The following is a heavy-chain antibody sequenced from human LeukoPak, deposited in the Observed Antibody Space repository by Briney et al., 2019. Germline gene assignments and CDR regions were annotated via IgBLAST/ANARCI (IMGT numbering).Heavy chain of an antibody. CDR1: GFTLASYS. D-gene: IGHD2-15*01. CDR2: ISGSGNNV. Sequence: KPGGSLRLSCSPSGFTLASYSMSWVRQAPGKGLQWVSFISGSGNNVLYADSVKGRFTISRDNAENSLYLQMDSLRVEDTAVYYCARDAVQADTPFYFDIWGQGALVTVSS. CDR3: ARDAVQADTPFYFDI. V-gene: IGHV3-21*03. J-gene: IGHJ4*02.